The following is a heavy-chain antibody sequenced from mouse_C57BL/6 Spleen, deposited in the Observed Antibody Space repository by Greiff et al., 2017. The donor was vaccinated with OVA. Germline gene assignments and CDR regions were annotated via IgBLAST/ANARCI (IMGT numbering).Heavy chain of an antibody. V-gene: IGHV5-4*01. J-gene: IGHJ1*03. Sequence: EVQGVESGGGLVKPGGSLKLSCAASGFTFSSYAMSWVRQTPEKRLEWVATISDGGSYTCYPDNVKGRFTISRDNAKNNLYLQMSHLKSEDTAMYYCARDWHFDVWGTGTTVTVSS. CDR2: ISDGGSYT. CDR1: GFTFSSYA. CDR3: ARDWHFDV.